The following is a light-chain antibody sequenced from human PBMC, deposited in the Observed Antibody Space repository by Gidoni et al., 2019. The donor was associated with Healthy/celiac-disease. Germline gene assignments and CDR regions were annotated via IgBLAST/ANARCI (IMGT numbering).Light chain of an antibody. CDR2: DAS. V-gene: IGKV3-11*01. CDR1: QSVSSY. J-gene: IGKJ1*01. CDR3: QQRSNWPTWT. Sequence: DILLPHSPATLSLSPGERATLSCRASQSVSSYLAWYHQKPGQAPRLLIYDASNRATGIPARFSGSGSGTDFTLTISSLEPEDFAVYYCQQRSNWPTWTFGQGTKVEIK.